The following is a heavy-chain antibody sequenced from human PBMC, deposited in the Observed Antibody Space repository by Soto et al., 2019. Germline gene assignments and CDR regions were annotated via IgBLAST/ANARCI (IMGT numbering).Heavy chain of an antibody. CDR3: ARVGGYYDSSGYFDY. CDR2: IYYSGST. CDR1: GGSISSGGYY. V-gene: IGHV4-31*03. Sequence: SETLSLTCTVSGGSISSGGYYWSWIRQHPGKGLEWIGYIYYSGSTYYNPSLKSRVTISVDTSKNQFSLKLSSVTAADTAVYYCARVGGYYDSSGYFDYWGQGTLVTVSS. D-gene: IGHD3-22*01. J-gene: IGHJ4*02.